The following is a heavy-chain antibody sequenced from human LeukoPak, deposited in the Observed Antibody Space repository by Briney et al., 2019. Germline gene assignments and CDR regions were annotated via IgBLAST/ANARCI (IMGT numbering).Heavy chain of an antibody. CDR1: GYSISSGYY. CDR3: ARVEEGYGSGRRENYYYYYMDV. V-gene: IGHV4-38-2*02. Sequence: PSETLSLTCTVSGYSISSGYYWGWIRQSPGKGLEWIGSVYHSGSTYYNPSLKSRVTISVDTSKKQFSLKLSSVTAADTAVYYCARVEEGYGSGRRENYYYYYMDVWGKGTTVTISS. J-gene: IGHJ6*03. CDR2: VYHSGST. D-gene: IGHD3-10*01.